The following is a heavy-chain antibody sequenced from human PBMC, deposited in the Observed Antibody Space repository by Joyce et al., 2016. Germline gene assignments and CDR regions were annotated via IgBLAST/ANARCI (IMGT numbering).Heavy chain of an antibody. CDR1: GLTFSSHA. J-gene: IGHJ4*02. V-gene: IGHV3-23*01. CDR3: AKWEAAAPFDY. Sequence: EVQVLESGGGLVQPGGSLRLSCAASGLTFSSHAMSWVRQAPGKGLEWVSDISGSGGSTYYADSVKGRFTISRDNSKNKLYLQMNNLRAEDTAVYYCAKWEAAAPFDYWGQGTLVTVSS. CDR2: ISGSGGST. D-gene: IGHD6-13*01.